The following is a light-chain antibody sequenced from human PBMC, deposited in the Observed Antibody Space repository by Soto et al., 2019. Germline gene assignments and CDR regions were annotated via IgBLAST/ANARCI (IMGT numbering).Light chain of an antibody. V-gene: IGLV2-23*02. Sequence: QSALTQPASVSGSPGQSITISCTGTSSDVGSHNLVSWYQQHPGKAPKLMIYEVSKRPSGVSNRFSGSKSGNTASLTISGLQAEDEADYYCCSYAGSVVFGGGTQLTV. CDR3: CSYAGSVV. J-gene: IGLJ2*01. CDR1: SSDVGSHNL. CDR2: EVS.